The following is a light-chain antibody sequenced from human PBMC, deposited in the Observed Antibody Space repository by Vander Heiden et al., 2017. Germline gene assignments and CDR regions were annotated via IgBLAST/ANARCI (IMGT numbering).Light chain of an antibody. J-gene: IGKJ5*01. CDR2: DAS. Sequence: EIALTQSPATLSLSPGERATLSCRASQSVSSFLAWYQQKPGQAPRLLIFDASNRATGIPARFSGSGSGTDFTLTISSLEPEDFAVYYCQQRSNWPYTFGQGTQLEIK. V-gene: IGKV3-11*01. CDR1: QSVSSF. CDR3: QQRSNWPYT.